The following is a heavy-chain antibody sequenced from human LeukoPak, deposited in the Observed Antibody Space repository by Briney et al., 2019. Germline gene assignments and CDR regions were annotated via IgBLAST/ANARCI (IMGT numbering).Heavy chain of an antibody. CDR1: GGSISSYY. Sequence: TSETLSLTCTVSGGSISSYYWSWIRQPPGKGLEWIGYIYYSGSTNYNPSLKSRVTISVDTSKNQFSLKLSSVTAADTAVYYCARAGLRATVTFFDYWGQGTLVTVSS. D-gene: IGHD4-11*01. J-gene: IGHJ4*02. V-gene: IGHV4-59*12. CDR2: IYYSGST. CDR3: ARAGLRATVTFFDY.